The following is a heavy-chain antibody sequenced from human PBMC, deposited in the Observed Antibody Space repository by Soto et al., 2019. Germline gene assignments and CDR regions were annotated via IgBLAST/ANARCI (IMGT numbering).Heavy chain of an antibody. J-gene: IGHJ3*02. CDR2: ISYDGSNK. CDR3: AKYRTWYDGAFDI. D-gene: IGHD2-15*01. CDR1: GFTFSSYG. Sequence: QVQLVESGGGVVQPGRSLRLSCAASGFTFSSYGMHWVRQAPGKGLEWVAVISYDGSNKYYADSVKGRFTISRDNSKNTLYLQMNSLRAEDTAVYYCAKYRTWYDGAFDIWGQGTMVTVSS. V-gene: IGHV3-30*18.